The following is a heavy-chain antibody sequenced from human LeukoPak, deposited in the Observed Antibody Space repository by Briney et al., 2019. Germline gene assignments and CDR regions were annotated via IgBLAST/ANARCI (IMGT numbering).Heavy chain of an antibody. CDR2: INSDGSST. CDR3: ARETGGYFDY. CDR1: GFTFSSYW. D-gene: IGHD2-8*02. Sequence: PGGPLRLSCAASGFTFSSYWMHWVRNAPGKGLVWVSRINSDGSSTNYTDSVKGRFTISRDNAKNTLYLQMNNLRAEDTAVYCFARETGGYFDYWGQGTLVTVSS. V-gene: IGHV3-74*01. J-gene: IGHJ4*02.